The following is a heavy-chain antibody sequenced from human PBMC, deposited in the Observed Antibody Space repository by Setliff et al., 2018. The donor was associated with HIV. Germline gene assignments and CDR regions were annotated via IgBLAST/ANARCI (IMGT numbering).Heavy chain of an antibody. Sequence: ASVTVSCKASGDASTDYYIHWVRQAPGQGLEWMGWINPNSGGTNYAQKFQGRVIMTRDTSISTAFMDLSRLRSDDTAVYYCARDPGYKSSWYGAFDIWGQGTMVTVSS. J-gene: IGHJ3*02. V-gene: IGHV1-2*02. D-gene: IGHD6-13*01. CDR3: ARDPGYKSSWYGAFDI. CDR2: INPNSGGT. CDR1: GDASTDYY.